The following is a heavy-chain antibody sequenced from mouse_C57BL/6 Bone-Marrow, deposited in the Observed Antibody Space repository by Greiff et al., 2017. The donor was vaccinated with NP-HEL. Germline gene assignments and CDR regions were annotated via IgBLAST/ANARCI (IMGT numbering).Heavy chain of an antibody. CDR1: GYTFTSYW. CDR3: ASEGLLPWYFDV. V-gene: IGHV1-50*01. Sequence: QVQLQQPGAELVKPGASVKLSCKASGYTFTSYWMQWVKQRPGQGLEWIGEIDPSDSYTNYNQKFKGKATLTVDTSSSTAYMQLSSLTSEDSAVYYCASEGLLPWYFDVWDTGTTVTVTS. D-gene: IGHD2-3*01. CDR2: IDPSDSYT. J-gene: IGHJ1*03.